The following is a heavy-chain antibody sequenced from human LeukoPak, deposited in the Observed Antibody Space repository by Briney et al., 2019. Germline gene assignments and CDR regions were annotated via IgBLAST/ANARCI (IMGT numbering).Heavy chain of an antibody. D-gene: IGHD3-10*01. V-gene: IGHV1-18*01. CDR3: ATGTMIRGVIIKVDF. CDR1: GYTLTSYG. CDR2: ISVYNGNT. Sequence: ASVKVSCKTSGYTLTSYGVTWVRQAPGQGLEWMGWISVYNGNTKYAQKLQGRVTMTTDTSTSTAYMELRSLRSDDTAVYYCATGTMIRGVIIKVDFWGQGTLVTVSS. J-gene: IGHJ4*02.